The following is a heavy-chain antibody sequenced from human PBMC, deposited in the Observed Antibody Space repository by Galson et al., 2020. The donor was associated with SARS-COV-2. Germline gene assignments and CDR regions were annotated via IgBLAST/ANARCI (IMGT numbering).Heavy chain of an antibody. J-gene: IGHJ4*02. V-gene: IGHV3-30-3*01. CDR1: GFTFSSYA. CDR2: ISYDGSNK. D-gene: IGHD4-17*01. Sequence: TGGSLRLSCAASGFTFSSYAMHWVRQAPGKGLEWVAVISYDGSNKYYADSVKGRFTISRDNSKNTLYLQMNSLRAEDTAVYYCARGGPYGDYLPFDYWGQGTLVTVSS. CDR3: ARGGPYGDYLPFDY.